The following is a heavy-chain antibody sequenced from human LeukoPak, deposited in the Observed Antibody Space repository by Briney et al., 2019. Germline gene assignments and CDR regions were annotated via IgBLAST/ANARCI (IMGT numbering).Heavy chain of an antibody. J-gene: IGHJ4*02. V-gene: IGHV3-23*01. CDR1: GFTFSCYS. CDR3: AKDLRAAGLDY. Sequence: PGGSLRLSCAASGFTFSCYSMNWLRQAPRKRLEGVSGMSGSGGSTYYADSVMGRFTISRDNSKNTLFLQMNSLRAEDTAVYYCAKDLRAAGLDYWGQGTLVTVSS. CDR2: MSGSGGST. D-gene: IGHD6-13*01.